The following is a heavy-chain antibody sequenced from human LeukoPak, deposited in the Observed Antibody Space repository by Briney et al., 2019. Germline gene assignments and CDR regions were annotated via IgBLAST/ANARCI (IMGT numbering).Heavy chain of an antibody. Sequence: PGGSLRLSCAASGFTFSSYAMHWVRQAPGKGLEWVAVISYDGSNKYYADSVKGRFTISRDNSKNTLYLQMNSLRAEDTAVYYCARDVDDYGDSWGAFDIWGQGTMVTVSS. V-gene: IGHV3-30*14. CDR1: GFTFSSYA. CDR3: ARDVDDYGDSWGAFDI. D-gene: IGHD4-17*01. CDR2: ISYDGSNK. J-gene: IGHJ3*02.